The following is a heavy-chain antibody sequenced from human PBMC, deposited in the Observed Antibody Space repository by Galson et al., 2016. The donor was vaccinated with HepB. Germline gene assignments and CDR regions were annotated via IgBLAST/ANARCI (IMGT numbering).Heavy chain of an antibody. CDR1: GFTFSNYA. CDR2: ISGSGGST. D-gene: IGHD2-15*01. J-gene: IGHJ4*02. CDR3: ARDGNVVLIAATLSHADY. V-gene: IGHV3-23*01. Sequence: SLRLSCAASGFTFSNYAMSWVRQTPGRGLDWVSGISGSGGSTYYTDSVKGRFTISRDNSNNTLYLQINSLRAEDTAVYYCARDGNVVLIAATLSHADYWGQGTLVTVSS.